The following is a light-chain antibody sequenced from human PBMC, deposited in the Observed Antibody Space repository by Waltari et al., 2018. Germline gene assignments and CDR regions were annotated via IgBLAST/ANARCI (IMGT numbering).Light chain of an antibody. CDR1: QSVSRSR. J-gene: IGKJ2*01. Sequence: EVVLTQSPGTLSLSPGERATLSCRASQSVSRSRIAWYLHRPGQAPRLLIYGASGRATGIPDIFSGSWSGTDFSLTISRVEPEDFAVYYCQQFGSSVMYTFGQGTKLEIK. V-gene: IGKV3-20*01. CDR2: GAS. CDR3: QQFGSSVMYT.